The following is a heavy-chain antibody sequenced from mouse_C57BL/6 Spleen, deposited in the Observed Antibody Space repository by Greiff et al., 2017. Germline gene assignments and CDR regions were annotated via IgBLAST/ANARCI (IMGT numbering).Heavy chain of an antibody. CDR1: GYAFSSSW. CDR2: IYPGDGDT. CDR3: AINWDEAWFAY. D-gene: IGHD4-1*01. Sequence: QVQLQQPGPELVKPGASVKISCKASGYAFSSSWMNWVKQRPGKGLEWIGRIYPGDGDTNYNGKFKGKATLTADKSSSTAYMQLSSLTSEDSAVYFCAINWDEAWFAYWGQGTLVTVSA. V-gene: IGHV1-82*01. J-gene: IGHJ3*01.